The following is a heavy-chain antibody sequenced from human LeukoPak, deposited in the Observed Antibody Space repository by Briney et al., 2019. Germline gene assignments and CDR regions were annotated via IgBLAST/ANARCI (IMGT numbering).Heavy chain of an antibody. CDR3: AGDGHRTSWYYY. CDR2: IYTSGST. J-gene: IGHJ4*02. V-gene: IGHV4-4*07. CDR1: GGSISSYY. Sequence: SETLSLTCTVSGGSISSYYWSWIRQPAGKGLEWIGHIYTSGSTKYNPSLKSRVTISLDKSENQFSLKLSSVTAADTAVYYCAGDGHRTSWYYYWGQGTLVTVSS. D-gene: IGHD6-13*01.